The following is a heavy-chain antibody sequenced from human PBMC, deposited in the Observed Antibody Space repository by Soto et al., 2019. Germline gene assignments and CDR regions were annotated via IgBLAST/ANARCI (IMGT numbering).Heavy chain of an antibody. D-gene: IGHD2-15*01. CDR2: ITGIDGRT. Sequence: GGSLRLSCVGSGFTFGNYAMSWVRQAPGKGLEWVSSITGIDGRTYYADSVKGRFTISRDNPKNTPYLQMNNLRAEDTAMFYCAKDRGPYCSGGICYPPSWFDPWGQGTLVTVSS. V-gene: IGHV3-23*01. J-gene: IGHJ5*02. CDR3: AKDRGPYCSGGICYPPSWFDP. CDR1: GFTFGNYA.